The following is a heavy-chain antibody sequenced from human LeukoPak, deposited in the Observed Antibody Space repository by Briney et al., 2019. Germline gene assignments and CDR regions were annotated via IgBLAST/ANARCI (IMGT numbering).Heavy chain of an antibody. V-gene: IGHV3-30*01. CDR3: ARDQFKTDCSSTSCPPST. J-gene: IGHJ5*02. D-gene: IGHD2-2*01. Sequence: GGSLRLSCAASGFTFSNYAMHWVRQAPGKGLEWVAVISYDGSNKYYADSVKGRFTISRDNSKNTLYLQMNSLRAEDTAVYYCARDQFKTDCSSTSCPPSTWGQGTLVTVSS. CDR2: ISYDGSNK. CDR1: GFTFSNYA.